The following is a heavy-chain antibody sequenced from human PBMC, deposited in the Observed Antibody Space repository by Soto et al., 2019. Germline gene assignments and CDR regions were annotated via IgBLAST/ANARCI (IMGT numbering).Heavy chain of an antibody. D-gene: IGHD7-27*01. Sequence: QVQLVQSGAEVRKPGSSVKVSCKASGGTFDKRAIYWMRQAPGQGLECMGGIVPRFGTTNYAQKFQARVTITADEATSAAYLEVSNLTPDDTAVYYCARDLDDGGLGIXFD. CDR1: GGTFDKRA. CDR2: IVPRFGTT. CDR3: ARDLDDGGLGIXFD. V-gene: IGHV1-69*12. J-gene: IGHJ3*01.